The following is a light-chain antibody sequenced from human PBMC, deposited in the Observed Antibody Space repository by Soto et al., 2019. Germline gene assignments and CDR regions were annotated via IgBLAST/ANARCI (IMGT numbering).Light chain of an antibody. V-gene: IGLV2-8*01. Sequence: QSALTQPPSASGSPGQSVTISCTGTSSDVGAYNYVSWYQQHPGKAPKLMIYEVTKRPSGVPDRFSGSKSGNTASLTVSGLQAEDEADYYCSSYALGNNYVFGTGTKVTVL. J-gene: IGLJ1*01. CDR1: SSDVGAYNY. CDR3: SSYALGNNYV. CDR2: EVT.